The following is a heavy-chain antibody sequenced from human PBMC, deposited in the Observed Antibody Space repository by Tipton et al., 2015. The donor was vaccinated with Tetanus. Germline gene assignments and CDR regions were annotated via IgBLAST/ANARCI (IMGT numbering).Heavy chain of an antibody. D-gene: IGHD3-3*01. CDR1: GFSFSNYK. J-gene: IGHJ4*02. CDR3: ARANYEYPNKGPFDS. CDR2: IYYSGST. V-gene: IGHV4-59*01. Sequence: TLSLTCEVSGFSFSNYKMNWVRQHPGRGLEWIGYIYYSGSTNYNPSLKSRVTISVDTSKNQFSLKLSSVTAADTAVYYCARANYEYPNKGPFDSWGQGTLVIVSS.